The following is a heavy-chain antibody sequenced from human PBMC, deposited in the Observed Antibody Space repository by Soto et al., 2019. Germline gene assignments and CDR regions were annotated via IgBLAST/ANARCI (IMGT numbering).Heavy chain of an antibody. CDR1: GGSFSGYY. V-gene: IGHV4-34*01. D-gene: IGHD2-2*01. CDR2: INHSGST. Sequence: SETLSLTCAVYGGSFSGYYWSWIRQPPGKGLEWIGEINHSGSTNYNPSLKSRVTISVDTSKNQFSLKLSSVTAADTAVYYCARVEDIVVVPAARGFDYWGQGTLVTVSS. J-gene: IGHJ4*02. CDR3: ARVEDIVVVPAARGFDY.